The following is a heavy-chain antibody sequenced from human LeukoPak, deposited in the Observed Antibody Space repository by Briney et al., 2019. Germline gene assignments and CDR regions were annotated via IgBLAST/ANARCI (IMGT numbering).Heavy chain of an antibody. CDR3: ASLRGGWELLWYFDY. CDR1: GGSISRYY. V-gene: IGHV4-59*01. D-gene: IGHD1-26*01. J-gene: IGHJ4*02. CDR2: IYYSGST. Sequence: SEALSLPCSVSGGSISRYYWSWIRQPPGKGVEWGGHIYYSGSTNYNPSLKSRVTISVDTSKNQFSLKLSSVTAADTAVYYCASLRGGWELLWYFDYWGQGTLVTVSS.